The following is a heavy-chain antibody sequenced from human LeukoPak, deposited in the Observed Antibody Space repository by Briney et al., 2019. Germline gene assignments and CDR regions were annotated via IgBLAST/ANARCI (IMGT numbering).Heavy chain of an antibody. D-gene: IGHD3-10*01. J-gene: IGHJ4*02. V-gene: IGHV4-59*02. CDR3: AREIYYGSGSNIDY. CDR1: GGSVSNYY. Sequence: PSETLSLTCTVSGGSVSNYYWSWIRQSPGKGLEWIGYIYYTETSYNPSLKSRVTISADTSKNQFSLKLYSVTAADTAVYYCAREIYYGSGSNIDYWGQGTLVTVSS. CDR2: IYYTET.